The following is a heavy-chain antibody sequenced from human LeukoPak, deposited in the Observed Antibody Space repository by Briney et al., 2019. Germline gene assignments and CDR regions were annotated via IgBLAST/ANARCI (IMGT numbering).Heavy chain of an antibody. V-gene: IGHV4-38-2*01. CDR1: GYSISSGYY. CDR2: IYHSGST. CDR3: ALTDAFDI. Sequence: PETLSLTCAVSGYSISSGYYWGWIRQPPGKGLEWIGSIYHSGSTYYNPSLKSRVTISVDTSKNQFSLKLSSVTAADTAVYYCALTDAFDIWGQGTMVTVSS. J-gene: IGHJ3*02.